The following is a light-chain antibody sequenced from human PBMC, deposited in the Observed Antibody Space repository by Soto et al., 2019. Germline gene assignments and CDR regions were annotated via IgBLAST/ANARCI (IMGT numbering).Light chain of an antibody. CDR2: YDS. CDR3: QVWDSSSDHPV. J-gene: IGLJ2*01. Sequence: SYELTQPPSVSVAPGKTARITFGGNNIGSKSVHWYQQKPGQAPVLVIYYDSDRPSGIPERFSGSNSGNTATLTISRVEAGDEADYSCQVWDSSSDHPVFGGGTKLTVL. CDR1: NIGSKS. V-gene: IGLV3-21*04.